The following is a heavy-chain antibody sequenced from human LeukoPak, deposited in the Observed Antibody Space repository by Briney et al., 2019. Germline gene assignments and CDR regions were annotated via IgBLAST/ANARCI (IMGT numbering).Heavy chain of an antibody. CDR1: GFTFSTYS. Sequence: GGSLRLSCAASGFTFSTYSIIWVRPAPGRGLDWVSSIRSSSSYIYYADSVKGRFTISRDNAKNSLYLQMNSLTAEDTAVYYCVREHLELSGGFDYWGQGTLVTVSS. D-gene: IGHD1-7*01. CDR3: VREHLELSGGFDY. J-gene: IGHJ4*02. CDR2: IRSSSSYI. V-gene: IGHV3-21*01.